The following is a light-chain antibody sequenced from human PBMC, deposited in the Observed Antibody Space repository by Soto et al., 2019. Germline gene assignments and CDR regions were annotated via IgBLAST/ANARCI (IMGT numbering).Light chain of an antibody. CDR2: LNNDGSH. Sequence: QLVLTQSPSASASLGASVKLTCTLSSGHSSYAIAWHQQQPEKGPRYLMKLNNDGSHNNGDGIPDRFSGSSSGAERYLTISSLQSEDEADYYCQTWGTGFLVFGGGTKLTVL. CDR3: QTWGTGFLV. J-gene: IGLJ3*02. CDR1: SGHSSYA. V-gene: IGLV4-69*01.